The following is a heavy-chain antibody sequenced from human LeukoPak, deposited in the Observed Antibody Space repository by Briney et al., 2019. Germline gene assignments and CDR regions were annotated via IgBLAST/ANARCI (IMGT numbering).Heavy chain of an antibody. CDR1: GYTFTSYY. CDR3: ARADEYVWGSYRQFDY. D-gene: IGHD3-16*02. V-gene: IGHV1-46*04. CDR2: INPSTDVT. Sequence: ASVKVSCKASGYTFTSYYMHWVRQAPGQGLEWMGIINPSTDVTIYAQNLQGRVTMTRDTSTSTVYMDLSSLRSEDTAIYYCARADEYVWGSYRQFDYWGQGTLVTVSS. J-gene: IGHJ4*02.